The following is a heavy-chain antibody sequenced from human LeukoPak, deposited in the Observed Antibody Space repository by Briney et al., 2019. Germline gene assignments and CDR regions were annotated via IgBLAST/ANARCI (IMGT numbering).Heavy chain of an antibody. CDR3: ARGRYYDSGGYYLNDAFDI. D-gene: IGHD3-22*01. Sequence: KPSETLSLTCTVSGGSISTYCWSWIRQPPGKGLEWIGYSYYSGSTNYNPSLKSRGTISVDTSKNQFSLKLSSVAPADTAVYYCARGRYYDSGGYYLNDAFDIWGQGTMVTVSS. J-gene: IGHJ3*02. CDR2: SYYSGST. V-gene: IGHV4-59*01. CDR1: GGSISTYC.